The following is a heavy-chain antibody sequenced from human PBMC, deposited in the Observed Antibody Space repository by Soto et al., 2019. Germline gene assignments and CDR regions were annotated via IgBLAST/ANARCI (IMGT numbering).Heavy chain of an antibody. V-gene: IGHV3-30-3*01. Sequence: GGSLRLSCAASGFTFSSYAMHWVRQAPGKGLEWVAVISYDGSNKYYADSVKGRFTISRDNSKNTLYLQMNSLRAEDTAVYYCARVLYCSGGSCIYNWFDPWGQGTLVTVSS. CDR1: GFTFSSYA. J-gene: IGHJ5*02. D-gene: IGHD2-15*01. CDR2: ISYDGSNK. CDR3: ARVLYCSGGSCIYNWFDP.